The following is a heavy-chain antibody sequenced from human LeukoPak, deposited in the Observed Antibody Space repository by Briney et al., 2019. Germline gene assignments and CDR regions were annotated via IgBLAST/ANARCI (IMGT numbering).Heavy chain of an antibody. CDR3: AREPHSMKYYYGSGSLAGILDV. CDR2: IYYSGSS. Sequence: PSETLSLTCTVSVGSISSYYWSWIRQPPGKGLEWIGYIYYSGSSNYNPSLKSRVTISVDTSKNQFSLRLSSVTAADTAVYYCAREPHSMKYYYGSGSLAGILDVWGKGTTVTVSS. CDR1: VGSISSYY. V-gene: IGHV4-59*01. J-gene: IGHJ6*04. D-gene: IGHD3-10*01.